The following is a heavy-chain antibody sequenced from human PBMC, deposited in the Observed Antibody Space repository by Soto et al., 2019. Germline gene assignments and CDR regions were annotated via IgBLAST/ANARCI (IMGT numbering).Heavy chain of an antibody. CDR3: ARPRVHNHSKNVPSMDV. V-gene: IGHV1-69*13. D-gene: IGHD1-20*01. CDR2: IIPIFGTA. J-gene: IGHJ6*02. Sequence: SVKVSCKASGGTFSSYAISWVRQAPGQGLEWMGGIIPIFGTANYAQKFRGRVTITADESTSTAYMELSSLRSEDTAVYYCARPRVHNHSKNVPSMDVWGQGTTVTVSS. CDR1: GGTFSSYA.